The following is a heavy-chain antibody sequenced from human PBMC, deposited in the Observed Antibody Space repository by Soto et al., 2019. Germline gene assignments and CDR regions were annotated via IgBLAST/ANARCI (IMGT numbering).Heavy chain of an antibody. D-gene: IGHD3-22*01. CDR3: ARAYYDSSGQQDNLNYYSSYGMDV. CDR1: GGTFSSYA. CDR2: IIPIFGTA. Sequence: ASVKVSCKASGGTFSSYAISWVRQAPGQGLEWMGGIIPIFGTANYAQKFQGRVTITADESTSTAYVELSSLRSEDTAVYYCARAYYDSSGQQDNLNYYSSYGMDVWGQGTMVTVSS. J-gene: IGHJ6*02. V-gene: IGHV1-69*13.